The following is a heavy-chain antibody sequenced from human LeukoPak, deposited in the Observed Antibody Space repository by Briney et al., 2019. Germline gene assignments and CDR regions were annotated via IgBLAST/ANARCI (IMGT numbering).Heavy chain of an antibody. V-gene: IGHV1-18*04. J-gene: IGHJ4*02. Sequence: GESLKISCKGSGYSFTSYWIGWVRQAPGQGLEWMGWISVYNGNTNYAQKLQGRVTMTTDTSTITAYMELRSLRSDDTAVYYCARDLIETYCGGDCHPTLFDYWGQGTLVTVSS. CDR1: GYSFTSYW. CDR2: ISVYNGNT. CDR3: ARDLIETYCGGDCHPTLFDY. D-gene: IGHD2-21*02.